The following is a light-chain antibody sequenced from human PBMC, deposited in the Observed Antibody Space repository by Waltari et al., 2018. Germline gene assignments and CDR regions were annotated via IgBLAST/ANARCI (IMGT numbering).Light chain of an antibody. J-gene: IGLJ2*01. CDR3: SSYTTSNTCVL. CDR1: SSAFDSSNY. V-gene: IGLV2-14*03. Sequence: QSALTQPASVYGSPAPSTTTPCLVTSSAFDSSNYVYGYQQYPGKAPKRRIFDVSNRRSGVSNRFSASKSANTASLTISRLQAEDEADYYGSSYTTSNTCVLFGGGTKLTVL. CDR2: DVS.